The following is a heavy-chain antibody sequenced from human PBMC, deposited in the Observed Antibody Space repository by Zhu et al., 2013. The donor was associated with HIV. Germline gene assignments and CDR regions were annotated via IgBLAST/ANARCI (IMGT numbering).Heavy chain of an antibody. CDR3: AKDLSVPTSLSRLVRGFDS. V-gene: IGHV3-30*18. CDR2: ISSAGSKK. J-gene: IGHJ4*02. Sequence: VQLVESGGGVVQPGMSLRLSCAPSGFTFATSGVHWVRQAPGKGLEWVAGISSAGSKKFYGDSVKGRFTISRDNSKNTLSLQMISLSAEDTAVYYCAKDLSVPTSLSRLVRGFDSWGQGTLVTVSS. CDR1: GFTFATSG. D-gene: IGHD2-2*01.